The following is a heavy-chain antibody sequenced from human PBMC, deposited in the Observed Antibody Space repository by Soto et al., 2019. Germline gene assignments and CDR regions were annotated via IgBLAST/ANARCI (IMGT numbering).Heavy chain of an antibody. V-gene: IGHV3-33*01. Sequence: QVQLVESGGGVVQPGRSLRLSCAASGFTFSSYGMHWVRQAPGKGLEWVAVIWYDGSNKYYADSVKGRFTISRDNSKNKVYLEMNSLRAEDTAVYYCARGEGAYCGGDCSPDAFDIWGQGTMVPVSS. D-gene: IGHD2-21*02. J-gene: IGHJ3*02. CDR1: GFTFSSYG. CDR3: ARGEGAYCGGDCSPDAFDI. CDR2: IWYDGSNK.